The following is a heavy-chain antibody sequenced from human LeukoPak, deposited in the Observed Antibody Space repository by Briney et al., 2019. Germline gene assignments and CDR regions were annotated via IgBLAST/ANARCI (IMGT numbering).Heavy chain of an antibody. J-gene: IGHJ4*02. CDR1: GGSISSSSYY. CDR2: IYYSGST. CDR3: ARRGAMVRGVIRGYFDY. V-gene: IGHV4-39*01. D-gene: IGHD3-10*01. Sequence: SETLSLTCTVSGGSISSSSYYWGWIRQPPGKGLEWIGSIYYSGSTYYNPSLKSRVTISVDTSKNQFSLKLSSVTDADTAVYYCARRGAMVRGVIRGYFDYWGQGTLVTVSS.